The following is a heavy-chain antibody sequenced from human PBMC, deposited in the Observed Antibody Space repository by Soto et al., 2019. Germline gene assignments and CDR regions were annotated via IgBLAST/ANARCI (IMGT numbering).Heavy chain of an antibody. CDR1: GYSFTSYW. Sequence: PGESLKISCKGSGYSFTSYWIGWVRQMPGKGLEWMGIIYPGDSDTRYSPSFQGQVTISADKSISTAYLQWSSLKASDTAMYYCARQGFDILTGYYTFSDYYGMDVWGQGTTVTVSS. V-gene: IGHV5-51*01. CDR3: ARQGFDILTGYYTFSDYYGMDV. J-gene: IGHJ6*02. D-gene: IGHD3-9*01. CDR2: IYPGDSDT.